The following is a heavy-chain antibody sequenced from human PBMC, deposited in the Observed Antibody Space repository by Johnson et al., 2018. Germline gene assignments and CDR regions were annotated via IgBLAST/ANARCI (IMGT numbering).Heavy chain of an antibody. Sequence: VQLQESGGGLVQPGGSLRLSCAASGFTFSSYWMHWVRQAPGKGLVWVSRINSDGSTTNYADFVKGRFTIHRDTPKNTLYLQINSLRAEDPAVYYCANDGFSYGYPFAIWGQGTMVIVSS. J-gene: IGHJ3*02. CDR1: GFTFSSYW. V-gene: IGHV3-74*01. CDR2: INSDGSTT. CDR3: ANDGFSYGYPFAI. D-gene: IGHD5-18*01.